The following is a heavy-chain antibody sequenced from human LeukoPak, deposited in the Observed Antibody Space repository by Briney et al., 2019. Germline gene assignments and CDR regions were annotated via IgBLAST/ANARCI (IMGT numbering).Heavy chain of an antibody. Sequence: PGGSLRLSCAASGFTFSSYGMHWVRQAPGKGLEWVAFIRYDGSNKYYADSVKGRFTISRDNSKNTLYLQMNSLRAEDTAVYYWAKGGYYDFWSGYSNWFAPGGQGPPVTVSS. V-gene: IGHV3-30*02. CDR2: IRYDGSNK. J-gene: IGHJ5*02. CDR1: GFTFSSYG. D-gene: IGHD3-3*01. CDR3: AKGGYYDFWSGYSNWFAP.